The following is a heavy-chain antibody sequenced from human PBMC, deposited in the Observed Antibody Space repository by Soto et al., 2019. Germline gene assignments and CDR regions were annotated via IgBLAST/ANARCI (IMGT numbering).Heavy chain of an antibody. J-gene: IGHJ4*02. D-gene: IGHD6-13*01. CDR2: INAGNGNT. Sequence: QVQLVQSGAEEKKPGASVKVSCKASGYTFTSYAMHWVRQAPGQRLEWMGWINAGNGNTKYSQKFQGRVTITRDTSASTAYMELSSLRSEDTAVYYCARDRKGPLNRAAQEYWGQGTLVTVSS. V-gene: IGHV1-3*05. CDR1: GYTFTSYA. CDR3: ARDRKGPLNRAAQEY.